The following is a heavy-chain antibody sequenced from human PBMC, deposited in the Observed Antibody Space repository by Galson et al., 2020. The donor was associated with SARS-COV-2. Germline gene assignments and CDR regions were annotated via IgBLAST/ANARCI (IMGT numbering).Heavy chain of an antibody. CDR2: ISAYNGNT. J-gene: IGHJ6*02. D-gene: IGHD3-10*01. CDR1: GYTFTSYG. CDR3: ARDRELVLWFGELLFTGPSGMDV. V-gene: IGHV1-18*01. Sequence: GESLKISCRASGYTFTSYGISWVRQAPGQGLEWMGWISAYNGNTKDAQKLQGRVTMTTDTSTSTAYMELRSLRSDDTAVYYCARDRELVLWFGELLFTGPSGMDVWGQGTTVTVSS.